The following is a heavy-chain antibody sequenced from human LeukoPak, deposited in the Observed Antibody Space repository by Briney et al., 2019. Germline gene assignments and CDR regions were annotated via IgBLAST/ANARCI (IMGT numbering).Heavy chain of an antibody. CDR1: GYTFTGYY. Sequence: ASVKVSCTSSGYTFTGYYMHWVRQAPGQGLEWMGWINPNSGGTNYAQKFQGRVTMTRDTSISTAYMELSRLRSDDTAVYYCARGTARLLLPFGYWGQGTLVTVSS. CDR2: INPNSGGT. D-gene: IGHD2-21*01. CDR3: ARGTARLLLPFGY. V-gene: IGHV1-2*02. J-gene: IGHJ4*02.